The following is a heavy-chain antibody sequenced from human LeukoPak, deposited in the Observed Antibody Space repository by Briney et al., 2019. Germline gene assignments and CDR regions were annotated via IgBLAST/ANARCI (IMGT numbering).Heavy chain of an antibody. CDR1: GFTFSSYD. Sequence: GGSLRLSCAASGFTFSSYDMHWVRQAPGKGLEGVAFIRYDGSHKYYADSVKGRFTISRDNSKKTLYLQMNSLRAEDTAVYYCAKTCLDYYDSSGSYSFDYWGQGTLVTVSS. CDR2: IRYDGSHK. J-gene: IGHJ4*02. D-gene: IGHD3-22*01. CDR3: AKTCLDYYDSSGSYSFDY. V-gene: IGHV3-30*02.